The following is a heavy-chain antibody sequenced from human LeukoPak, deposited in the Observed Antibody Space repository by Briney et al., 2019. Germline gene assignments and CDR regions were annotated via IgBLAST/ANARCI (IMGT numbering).Heavy chain of an antibody. V-gene: IGHV4-30-4*01. Sequence: SETLSLTCTVSGGSISSGDYYWSWIRQPPGKGLEWIGYIYYSGSTDYNPSLKSRVSISVDTSKKQFSLKLSSVTAAGTAVYYCASAPGRDYYYGVDVWGKGTTVTVSS. CDR1: GGSISSGDYY. CDR3: ASAPGRDYYYGVDV. J-gene: IGHJ6*04. CDR2: IYYSGST. D-gene: IGHD2-15*01.